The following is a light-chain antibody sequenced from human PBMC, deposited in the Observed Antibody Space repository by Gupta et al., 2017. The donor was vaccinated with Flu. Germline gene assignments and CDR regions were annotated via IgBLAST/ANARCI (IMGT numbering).Light chain of an antibody. V-gene: IGKV1-12*02. Sequence: DIQMTQSPSSVSASVGDRVTITCRASQGISSWLAWYQQKPGKAPKLLIYAASSWQSGVPSRFSGSGYGKDLTLTSSSRQQEDFAPYYCQQANSFPSLTFGGGTKVDIK. J-gene: IGKJ4*01. CDR1: QGISSW. CDR2: AAS. CDR3: QQANSFPSLT.